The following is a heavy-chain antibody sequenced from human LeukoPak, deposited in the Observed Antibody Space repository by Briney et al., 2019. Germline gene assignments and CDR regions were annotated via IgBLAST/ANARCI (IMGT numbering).Heavy chain of an antibody. Sequence: GASVKVSSKASGGTFSSYAISWVRQAPGQGLEWMGGIIPTFGTADYAQKFQGRVTITADESTSTAYMELSSLRSEDTAVYYCARGRDYYDSSGYYSYYSDYWGQGTLVTVSS. V-gene: IGHV1-69*13. CDR3: ARGRDYYDSSGYYSYYSDY. D-gene: IGHD3-22*01. CDR1: GGTFSSYA. CDR2: IIPTFGTA. J-gene: IGHJ4*02.